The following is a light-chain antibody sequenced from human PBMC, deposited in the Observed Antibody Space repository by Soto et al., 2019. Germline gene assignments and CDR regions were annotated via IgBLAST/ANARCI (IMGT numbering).Light chain of an antibody. CDR1: QGVTSS. Sequence: ETVMTQSPATLSVSPGERATLSCRASQGVTSSLAWYQQTPGQAPRLLIYDVSTRATGIPARFSGSGSGTEFTLTISSLQSEEFAVYYCQQYIYWPRTFGQGTRVEI. CDR2: DVS. V-gene: IGKV3-15*01. J-gene: IGKJ1*01. CDR3: QQYIYWPRT.